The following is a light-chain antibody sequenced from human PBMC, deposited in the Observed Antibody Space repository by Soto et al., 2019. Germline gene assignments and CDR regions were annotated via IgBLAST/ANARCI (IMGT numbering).Light chain of an antibody. J-gene: IGLJ1*01. V-gene: IGLV2-14*01. CDR1: SSDVGGYNY. Sequence: QSGLTQPAPVSGSPGQSITISCTGTSSDVGGYNYVSLYQQYPGKAPKLMIYDVSNRPSGVSNRFSGSKSGNTASLTISGLQAEDEADYYCSSYTISNTLVFGSGTKVTVL. CDR3: SSYTISNTLV. CDR2: DVS.